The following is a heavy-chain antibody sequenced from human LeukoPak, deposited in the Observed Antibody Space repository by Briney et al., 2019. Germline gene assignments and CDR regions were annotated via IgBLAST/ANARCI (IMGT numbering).Heavy chain of an antibody. J-gene: IGHJ3*02. Sequence: SETLSLTCTVSGGSISSYYWRWIRQPPGKGLEWIGYIYYSGSTNYNPSLKSRVTISVDTSKNQFSLKLSSVTAAGTAVYYCARKIAVAGPAHAFDIWGQGTMVTVSS. V-gene: IGHV4-59*01. CDR2: IYYSGST. CDR3: ARKIAVAGPAHAFDI. D-gene: IGHD6-19*01. CDR1: GGSISSYY.